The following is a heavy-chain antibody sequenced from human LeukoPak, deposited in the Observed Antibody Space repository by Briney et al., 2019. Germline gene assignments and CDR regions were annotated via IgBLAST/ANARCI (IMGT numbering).Heavy chain of an antibody. J-gene: IGHJ4*02. CDR1: GFTFGSYS. CDR2: ISSSSSYI. Sequence: GGSLRLSCAASGFTFGSYSMNWVRQAPGKGLEWVSSISSSSSYIYYADSVKGRFTISRDNAKNSLYLQMNSLRAEDTAVYYCARDVLRGYSCGLDSWGQGTLVTVSS. CDR3: ARDVLRGYSCGLDS. D-gene: IGHD5-18*01. V-gene: IGHV3-21*01.